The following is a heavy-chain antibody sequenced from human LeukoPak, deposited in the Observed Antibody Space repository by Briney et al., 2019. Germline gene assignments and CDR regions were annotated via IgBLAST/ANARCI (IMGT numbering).Heavy chain of an antibody. Sequence: SETLSLTRTVSGGSISSSSYYWGWIRQPPGKGLEWIGSIYYSGSTYYNPSLKSRVTISVDTSKNQFSLKLSSVTAADTAVYYCARQTIAAAIWFDPWGQGTLVTVSS. D-gene: IGHD6-13*01. V-gene: IGHV4-39*01. CDR2: IYYSGST. CDR1: GGSISSSSYY. CDR3: ARQTIAAAIWFDP. J-gene: IGHJ5*02.